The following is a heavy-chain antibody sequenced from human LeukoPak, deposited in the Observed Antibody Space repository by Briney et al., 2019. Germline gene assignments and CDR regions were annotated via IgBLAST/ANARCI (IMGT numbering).Heavy chain of an antibody. J-gene: IGHJ5*02. CDR3: ARAFLPRSSSWLSSWFDP. D-gene: IGHD6-13*01. CDR2: IGRGSSFI. Sequence: GRSLSLSCSPSALSLGNNTISCVSHPPREGSGWGSSIGRGSSFIYSADSLKGRFTISRDSIKNSLYLQMNSLRAEDTAVYYCARAFLPRSSSWLSSWFDPWGQGALVTVSS. CDR1: ALSLGNNT. V-gene: IGHV3-21*01.